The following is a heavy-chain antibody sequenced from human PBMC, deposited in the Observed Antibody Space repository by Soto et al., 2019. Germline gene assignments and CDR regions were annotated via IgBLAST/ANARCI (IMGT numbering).Heavy chain of an antibody. CDR2: IYPGDSDT. CDR3: ASSRLAQSKPLFDY. J-gene: IGHJ4*02. V-gene: IGHV5-51*01. Sequence: EVQLVQSGAEVKKPGESLKISCKGSGYSFTSYWIGWVRQMPGKGLEGMGIIYPGDSDTRYSPSFQGQVTISADKSISTAYLQWRTLQASDTAMYYCASSRLAQSKPLFDYWGQGTLVTVSS. CDR1: GYSFTSYW.